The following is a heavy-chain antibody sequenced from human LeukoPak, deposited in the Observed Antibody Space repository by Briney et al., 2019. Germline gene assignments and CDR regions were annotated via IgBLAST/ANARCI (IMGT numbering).Heavy chain of an antibody. J-gene: IGHJ4*02. CDR3: ARHGDSSGWLLQTDY. Sequence: RGESLKISCKGSGYSFTSYWIGWVRQMPGKGLEWMGIIYPGDSDTTYSPSFQGQVAISADKSITTAYLQWSSLKASDTAVYYCARHGDSSGWLLQTDYWGQGTLVTVSS. CDR2: IYPGDSDT. CDR1: GYSFTSYW. V-gene: IGHV5-51*01. D-gene: IGHD6-19*01.